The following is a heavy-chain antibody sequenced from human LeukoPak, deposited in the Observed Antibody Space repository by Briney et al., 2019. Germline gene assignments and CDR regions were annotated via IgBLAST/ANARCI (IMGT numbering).Heavy chain of an antibody. D-gene: IGHD2-8*01. CDR1: GFTFSTYA. CDR2: ISASGVST. Sequence: GALELSCATSGFTFSTYAMSWVRQAPGKGLELVSAISASGVSTYSADSVKGRFTISRDNSKNTLYLQMNSLRAEDTAVYYCAKSLVGVFRGFDPWGQGTLVTVSS. CDR3: AKSLVGVFRGFDP. V-gene: IGHV3-23*01. J-gene: IGHJ5*02.